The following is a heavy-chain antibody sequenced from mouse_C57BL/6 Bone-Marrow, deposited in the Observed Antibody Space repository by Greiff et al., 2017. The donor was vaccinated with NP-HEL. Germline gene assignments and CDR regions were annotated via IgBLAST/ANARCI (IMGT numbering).Heavy chain of an antibody. V-gene: IGHV1-54*01. Sequence: VQLQQSGAELVRPGTSVKVSCKASGYAFTNYLIEWVKQRPGQGLEWIGVINPGSGGTNYNEKFKGKATLTADKSSSTAYMQLSSLTSEDAAVYFCAGRGTVVTFDVWGTGTTVTVSS. J-gene: IGHJ1*03. D-gene: IGHD1-1*01. CDR1: GYAFTNYL. CDR3: AGRGTVVTFDV. CDR2: INPGSGGT.